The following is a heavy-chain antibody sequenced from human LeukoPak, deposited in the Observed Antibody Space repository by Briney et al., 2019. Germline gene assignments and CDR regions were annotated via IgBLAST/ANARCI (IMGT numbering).Heavy chain of an antibody. CDR1: QYTFTTYF. CDR2: INPSAGST. D-gene: IGHD3-3*01. Sequence: ASVKVSCKASQYTFTTYFMHWVRQAPGQGLEWMGVINPSAGSTSYAQKFQDRVTMTRDTSTSTVYLHLSSLRSEGTAVYYCARGGYDFSSGHYPDNWGQGTLVTVSS. CDR3: ARGGYDFSSGHYPDN. J-gene: IGHJ4*02. V-gene: IGHV1-46*01.